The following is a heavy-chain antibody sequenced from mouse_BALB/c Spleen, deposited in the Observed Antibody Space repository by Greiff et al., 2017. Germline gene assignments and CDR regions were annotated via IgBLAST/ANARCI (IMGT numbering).Heavy chain of an antibody. J-gene: IGHJ1*01. V-gene: IGHV3-2*02. D-gene: IGHD1-1*01. CDR3: ASYYYGSSWYFDV. CDR2: ISYSGST. CDR1: GYSITSDYA. Sequence: EVHLVESGPGLVKPSQSLSLTCTVTGYSITSDYAWNWIRQFPGNKLEWMGYISYSGSTSYNPSLKSRISITRDTSKNQFFLQLNSVTTEDTATYYCASYYYGSSWYFDVWGAGTTVTVSS.